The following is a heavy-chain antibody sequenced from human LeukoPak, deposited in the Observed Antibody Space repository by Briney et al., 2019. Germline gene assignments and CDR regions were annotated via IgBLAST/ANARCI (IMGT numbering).Heavy chain of an antibody. V-gene: IGHV4-39*01. CDR3: ARHGPVYTYGHWNY. D-gene: IGHD5-18*01. Sequence: SETLFLTCTVSGASISNNNYYWGWIRQPPGKGLEWIGSIYYSGSTYYNPSLKSRVTISVDRSKNQFSLRLSSVTAADTAVYYCARHGPVYTYGHWNYWGQGTLVTVSS. CDR2: IYYSGST. J-gene: IGHJ4*02. CDR1: GASISNNNYY.